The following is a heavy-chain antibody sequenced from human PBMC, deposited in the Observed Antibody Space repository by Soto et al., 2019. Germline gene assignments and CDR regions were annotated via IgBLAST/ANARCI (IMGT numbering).Heavy chain of an antibody. CDR1: GGSISSYY. J-gene: IGHJ5*02. V-gene: IGHV4-59*01. CDR2: IHYSGST. CDR3: ARTRIEAAGTGWFDP. D-gene: IGHD6-13*01. Sequence: SKTLSLTCTVSGGSISSYYWSWIRQPPGKGLEWIGYIHYSGSTNYNPSLKSRVTISLDTSKKQFSLRLTSVTAADTAVYSCARTRIEAAGTGWFDPWGQGTLVTVSS.